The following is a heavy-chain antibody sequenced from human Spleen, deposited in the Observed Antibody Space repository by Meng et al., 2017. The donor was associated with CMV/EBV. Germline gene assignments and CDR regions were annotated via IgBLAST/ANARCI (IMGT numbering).Heavy chain of an antibody. CDR3: ARVGGDY. J-gene: IGHJ4*02. CDR1: GFTFSSYA. V-gene: IGHV3-30-3*01. Sequence: QVQLVGSGGGVVQPGRSLRLSCAASGFTFSSYAMHWVRQAPGKGLEWVAVISYDGSNKYYADSVKGRFTISRDNSKNTLYLQMNSLRAEDTAVYYCARVGGDYWGQGTLVTVSS. CDR2: ISYDGSNK.